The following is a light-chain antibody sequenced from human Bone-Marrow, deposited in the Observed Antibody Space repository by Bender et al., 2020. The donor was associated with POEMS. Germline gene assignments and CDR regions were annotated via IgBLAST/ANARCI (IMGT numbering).Light chain of an antibody. V-gene: IGLV2-23*01. CDR2: EGS. J-gene: IGLJ1*01. CDR3: CSFAGSSTLYV. CDR1: SSDVGSYNV. Sequence: QSALTQPASVSGSPGQSITISCTGTSSDVGSYNVVSWYQQYPGRAPKLMIYEGSKRPSGVSNRFSGSKSGSTASLTISGLQAEDEADYYCCSFAGSSTLYVFGTGTKVTVL.